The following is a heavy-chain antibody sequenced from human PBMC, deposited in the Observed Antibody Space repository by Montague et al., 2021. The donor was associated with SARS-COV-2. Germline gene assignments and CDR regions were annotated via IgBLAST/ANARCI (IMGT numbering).Heavy chain of an antibody. V-gene: IGHV4-4*02. D-gene: IGHD2-2*02. CDR3: ARLCSSTSCYNPLNYYYYGMDV. CDR1: GGSISSSNW. Sequence: SETLSLTCAVSGGSISSSNWWSWVRQPPGKGLEWIGEIYHSGSTKYNPSLKGRVTISVDKSKNQFSLKLSSVTAADTAVYYCARLCSSTSCYNPLNYYYYGMDVWGQGTTVTVSS. J-gene: IGHJ6*02. CDR2: IYHSGST.